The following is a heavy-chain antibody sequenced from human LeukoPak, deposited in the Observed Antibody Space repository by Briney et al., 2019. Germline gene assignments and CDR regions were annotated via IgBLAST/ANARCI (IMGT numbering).Heavy chain of an antibody. V-gene: IGHV4-4*07. D-gene: IGHD1-26*01. Sequence: SETLSLTCTVSGGSVTTYYWSWIRQSAGKGLEWIGHISTSGTTTYNPSLKSRVTMSVATSKNQFSLKLTSVTAADTAVYYCAREATVVGATIIWGQGTLVTVSS. J-gene: IGHJ4*02. CDR2: ISTSGTT. CDR3: AREATVVGATII. CDR1: GGSVTTYY.